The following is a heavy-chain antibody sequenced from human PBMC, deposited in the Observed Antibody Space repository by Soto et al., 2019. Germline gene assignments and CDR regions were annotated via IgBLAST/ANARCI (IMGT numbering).Heavy chain of an antibody. CDR1: GGSISSYY. CDR3: ARQYSYLYYFDY. V-gene: IGHV4-59*01. Sequence: PSETLLRTCTVSGGSISSYYWSWIRQPPGKGLEWIGYIYYSGSTNYNPSLKSRVTISVCTSKNQFSLKRSSVTAADTAVYYCARQYSYLYYFDYWGQGTLVNVSS. D-gene: IGHD5-18*01. J-gene: IGHJ4*02. CDR2: IYYSGST.